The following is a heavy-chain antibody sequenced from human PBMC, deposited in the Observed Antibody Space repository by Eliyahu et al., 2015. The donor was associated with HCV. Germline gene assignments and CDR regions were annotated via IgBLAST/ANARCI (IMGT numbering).Heavy chain of an antibody. CDR3: ARDPEDYIAARLTT. CDR1: GFTFSSYS. V-gene: IGHV3-21*01. D-gene: IGHD6-6*01. J-gene: IGHJ5*02. Sequence: EVQLVESGGGLVKPGGSLRXXXAASGFTFSSYSMNWVRXAPGKGLEWVSSISSSSSNYIYYADSVKGRFTISRDNAKNSLYLQMNGLRAEDTAVYYCARDPEDYIAARLTTWGQGTLVTVSS. CDR2: ISSSSSNYI.